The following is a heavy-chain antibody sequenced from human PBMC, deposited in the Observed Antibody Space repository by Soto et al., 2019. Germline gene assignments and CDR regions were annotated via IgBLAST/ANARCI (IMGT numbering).Heavy chain of an antibody. D-gene: IGHD2-15*01. CDR1: GGSFSGYY. Sequence: SETLSLTCAVYGGSFSGYYWSWIRQPPGKGLEWIGEINHSGSTNYNPSLKSRVTISVDTSKNQFSLKLSSVTAADTAVYYCARGTGSGGSCYSYWGQGALVTVSS. CDR3: ARGTGSGGSCYSY. V-gene: IGHV4-34*01. CDR2: INHSGST. J-gene: IGHJ4*02.